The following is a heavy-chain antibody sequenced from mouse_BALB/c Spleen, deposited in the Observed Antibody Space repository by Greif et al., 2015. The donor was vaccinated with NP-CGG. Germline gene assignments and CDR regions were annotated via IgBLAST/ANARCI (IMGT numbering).Heavy chain of an antibody. Sequence: EVKLVESGGGLVKPGGSLKLSCAASGFTFSSYAMSWVRQTPEKRLEWVATISSGGSYTYYPDSVKGRFTISRDNAKNTLYLQMSSLRSEDTAMYYCARQGLYYGSSPSYAMDYWGQGTSVTVSS. V-gene: IGHV5-9-3*01. CDR3: ARQGLYYGSSPSYAMDY. CDR1: GFTFSSYA. J-gene: IGHJ4*01. D-gene: IGHD1-1*01. CDR2: ISSGGSYT.